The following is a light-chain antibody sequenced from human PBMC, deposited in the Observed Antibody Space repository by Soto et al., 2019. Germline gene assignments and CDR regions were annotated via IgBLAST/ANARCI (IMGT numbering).Light chain of an antibody. CDR1: SSDVGVHNY. Sequence: QSALTQPASVSGSPGQSITISCTGTSSDVGVHNYVSWYQQHPGKAPRLMIYDVNSRPSGVSSRFSGSKSGNTASLTISGLLAEDEADYYCSSYTSGTTLYVFGTGTQLTVL. J-gene: IGLJ1*01. CDR3: SSYTSGTTLYV. CDR2: DVN. V-gene: IGLV2-14*01.